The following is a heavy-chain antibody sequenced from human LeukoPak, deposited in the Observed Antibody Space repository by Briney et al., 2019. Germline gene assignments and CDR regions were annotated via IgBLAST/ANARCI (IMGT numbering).Heavy chain of an antibody. J-gene: IGHJ4*02. CDR3: TTVTWRPEKDH. CDR1: GGSFSGYY. CDR2: IKAKNDGGTT. V-gene: IGHV3-15*01. Sequence: ETLSLTCAVYGGSFSGYYWSWIRQPPGKGLEWVGRIKAKNDGGTTDYAAPVKDRFIISRDDSKNTLYLQMNSLKTEDTAVYYCTTVTWRPEKDHWGQGILVTVSS. D-gene: IGHD1-14*01.